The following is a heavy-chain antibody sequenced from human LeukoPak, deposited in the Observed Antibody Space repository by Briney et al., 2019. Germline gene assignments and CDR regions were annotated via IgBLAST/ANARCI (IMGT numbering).Heavy chain of an antibody. Sequence: SETLSLTCTVSGGSISDYYWGWIRHPPGKGLEWIGHVFGNVSPDYNPSLKSRVTITTDTSKNPFSLQLTSVPAADTAMYFCASRFRTSGTLHHDAYDIWGQGTVVTVSS. J-gene: IGHJ3*02. CDR3: ASRFRTSGTLHHDAYDI. CDR1: GGSISDYY. D-gene: IGHD3-3*01. CDR2: VFGNVSP. V-gene: IGHV4-4*09.